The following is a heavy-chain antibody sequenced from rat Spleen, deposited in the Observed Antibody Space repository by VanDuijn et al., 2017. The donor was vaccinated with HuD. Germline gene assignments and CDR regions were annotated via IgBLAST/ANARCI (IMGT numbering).Heavy chain of an antibody. D-gene: IGHD1-9*01. V-gene: IGHV5-25*01. CDR2: ISPSGVT. CDR1: GFTFSNYY. J-gene: IGHJ2*01. CDR3: ARRHYGYTDYFDY. Sequence: EVQLVESDGGLVQPGRSLKLSCAASGFTFSNYYMAWVRQAPTKGLEWVASISPSGVTYYRDSVKGRFTISRDNAKSTLYLQMNSLRSEDTATYYCARRHYGYTDYFDYWGQGVMVTVSS.